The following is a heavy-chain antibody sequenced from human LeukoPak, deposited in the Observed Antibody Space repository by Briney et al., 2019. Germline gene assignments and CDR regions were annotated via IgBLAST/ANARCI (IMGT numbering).Heavy chain of an antibody. CDR3: AKVRYSSGWPPDY. J-gene: IGHJ4*02. CDR1: GFTFSSYA. CDR2: ISGSGGST. V-gene: IGHV3-23*01. D-gene: IGHD6-19*01. Sequence: GGSLRLSCAAPGFTFSSYAMSWVRQAPGKGLEWVSAISGSGGSTYYADSVKGRFTISRDNSKNTLYLQMNSLRAEDTAVYYCAKVRYSSGWPPDYWGQGTLVTVSS.